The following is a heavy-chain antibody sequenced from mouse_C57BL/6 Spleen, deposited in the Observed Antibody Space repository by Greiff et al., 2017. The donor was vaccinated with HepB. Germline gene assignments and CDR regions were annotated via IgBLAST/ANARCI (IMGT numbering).Heavy chain of an antibody. Sequence: DVKLVESGGGLVKPGGSLKLSCAASGFTFSDYGMHWVRQAPEKGLEWVAYISSGSSTIYYADTVKGLFTISRDNAKNTLFLQMTSLRSEDTAMYYCARRIFYYAMDYWGQGTSVTVSS. V-gene: IGHV5-17*01. CDR1: GFTFSDYG. CDR2: ISSGSSTI. CDR3: ARRIFYYAMDY. J-gene: IGHJ4*01.